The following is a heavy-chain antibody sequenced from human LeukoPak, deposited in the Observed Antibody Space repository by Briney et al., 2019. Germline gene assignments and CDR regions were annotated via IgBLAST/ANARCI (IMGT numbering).Heavy chain of an antibody. Sequence: SQTLSLTYTVSGGSISSRSYYWSWIRQPAGKGLEWIGRFYTSGSTNYNPSLKSRVTISVDTSKNQFSLRLSSVTAADTAVYYCARDEWELSFDYWGQGALVTVSS. CDR1: GGSISSRSYY. CDR3: ARDEWELSFDY. D-gene: IGHD1-26*01. V-gene: IGHV4-61*02. J-gene: IGHJ4*02. CDR2: FYTSGST.